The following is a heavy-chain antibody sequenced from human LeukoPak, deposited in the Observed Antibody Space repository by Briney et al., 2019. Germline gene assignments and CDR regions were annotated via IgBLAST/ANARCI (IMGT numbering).Heavy chain of an antibody. Sequence: ASVKVSCKASSYTLTSYTINWVRQAPGQGLEWMGWISAYNGNTNYAQKLQGRVTMTTDTSTSTVYMELRSLRSDDTAIYYCARGHYYDSSGPPDGGFDYWGQGTLVTVSS. CDR3: ARGHYYDSSGPPDGGFDY. CDR2: ISAYNGNT. CDR1: SYTLTSYT. V-gene: IGHV1-18*01. J-gene: IGHJ4*02. D-gene: IGHD3-22*01.